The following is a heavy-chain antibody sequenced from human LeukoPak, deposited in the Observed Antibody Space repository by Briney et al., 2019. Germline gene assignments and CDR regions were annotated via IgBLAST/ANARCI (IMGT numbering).Heavy chain of an antibody. D-gene: IGHD5-12*01. CDR2: INPNSGGT. J-gene: IGHJ5*02. Sequence: ASVKVSCKASGYTFTGYYMHWVRQAPGQGLEWMGWINPNSGGTNYAQKLQGRVTMTTDTSTSTAYMELRSLRSDDTAVYYCARDKSGYSGYDSPNWFDPWGQGTLVTVSS. V-gene: IGHV1-2*02. CDR1: GYTFTGYY. CDR3: ARDKSGYSGYDSPNWFDP.